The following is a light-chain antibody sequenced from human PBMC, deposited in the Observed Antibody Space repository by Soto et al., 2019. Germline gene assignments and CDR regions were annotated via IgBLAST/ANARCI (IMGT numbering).Light chain of an antibody. Sequence: QSVLTQPPSVSGAQGQRVTISCTGTSNDVGGYNFVSWYQQHPGKAPKLMIYDVSNRPSGVSNRFSGSKSGNTASLTISGLQAEDEADYYCNSYTGSSIYVFGTGTKVTVL. CDR1: SNDVGGYNF. CDR3: NSYTGSSIYV. J-gene: IGLJ1*01. V-gene: IGLV2-14*01. CDR2: DVS.